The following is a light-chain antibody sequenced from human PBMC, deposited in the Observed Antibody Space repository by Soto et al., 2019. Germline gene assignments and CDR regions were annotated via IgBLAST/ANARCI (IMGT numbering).Light chain of an antibody. CDR1: QSISGW. J-gene: IGKJ1*01. CDR3: QQYNSYPWM. CDR2: KAS. V-gene: IGKV1-5*03. Sequence: DIQMTQSPSTLSASIGDRVTITCRASQSISGWLAWYQQKPGKAPKLLISKASTLESGVPSRFSGSGSGTEFTLTISSLQPDDFATYYCQQYNSYPWMFGQGTNVEIK.